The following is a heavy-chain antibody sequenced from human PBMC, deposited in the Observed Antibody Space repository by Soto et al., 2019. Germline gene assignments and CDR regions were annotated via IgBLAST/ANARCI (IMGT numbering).Heavy chain of an antibody. CDR3: ARDRTYYDFWSGYYKLDWDYYYGMDV. Sequence: PSVKVSCKASGNTFTSYYMHWVRQAPGQGLEWMGIINPSGGSTSYAQKFQGRVTMTRDTSTSTVYMDLSSLRAEDTAVYYCARDRTYYDFWSGYYKLDWDYYYGMDVWG. J-gene: IGHJ6*02. D-gene: IGHD3-3*01. CDR2: INPSGGST. V-gene: IGHV1-46*01. CDR1: GNTFTSYY.